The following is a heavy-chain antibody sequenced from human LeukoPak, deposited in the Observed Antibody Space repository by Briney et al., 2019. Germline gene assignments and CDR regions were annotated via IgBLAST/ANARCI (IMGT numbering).Heavy chain of an antibody. J-gene: IGHJ4*02. CDR1: GGSISSSSYY. D-gene: IGHD6-13*01. V-gene: IGHV4-39*07. CDR3: ARGRYLTTSGGAAAGFLDY. Sequence: PSETLSLTCTVSGGSISSSSYYWGWIRQPPGKGLEWIGSIYYSGSTHYNPSLKSRVTISVDTSQKQFSLRLTSVTAADTAVYYCARGRYLTTSGGAAAGFLDYWGQGSLVTVST. CDR2: IYYSGST.